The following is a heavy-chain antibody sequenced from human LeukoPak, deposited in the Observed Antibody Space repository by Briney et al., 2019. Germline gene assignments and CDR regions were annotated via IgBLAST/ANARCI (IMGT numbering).Heavy chain of an antibody. Sequence: GGSLSLSSAGSGFTVSTNYMTWLRQAQGNGLECVSVIYSGRSTYHADSVEGRSTISRDNSKNTLYIQRKSLRGEGTAVYYCAGSRGYSGNDQRTSHYYYMDVWGKGTTVTVSS. J-gene: IGHJ6*03. CDR2: IYSGRST. D-gene: IGHD5-12*01. V-gene: IGHV3-66*02. CDR3: AGSRGYSGNDQRTSHYYYMDV. CDR1: GFTVSTNY.